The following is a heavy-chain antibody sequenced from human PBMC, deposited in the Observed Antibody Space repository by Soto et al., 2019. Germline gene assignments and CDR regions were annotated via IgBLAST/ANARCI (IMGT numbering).Heavy chain of an antibody. D-gene: IGHD6-25*01. J-gene: IGHJ4*02. CDR3: ASDHSGPD. Sequence: HVLLVQSGPEVRKPGASVNVSCMASGDSFSKFGINWVRQAPGQGLEWMGWISGYSGQTNYAQKFQGRVTMTRDISTTTAYMELRALRSGDTAVYFCASDHSGPDWGQGTLVAVSS. V-gene: IGHV1-18*01. CDR1: GDSFSKFG. CDR2: ISGYSGQT.